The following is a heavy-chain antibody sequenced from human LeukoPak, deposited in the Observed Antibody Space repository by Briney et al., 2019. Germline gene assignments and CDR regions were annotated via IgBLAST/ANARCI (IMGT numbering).Heavy chain of an antibody. J-gene: IGHJ4*02. Sequence: LAGGSLRLSCVPSGFTFTTYAMNWVRQAPGKGLEWVSGITSGCRTYYADSVKGRFTISRDSSKNTLYLQMTSLRADDTALYYWARSIPPDFWGQGPLVTVSS. V-gene: IGHV3-23*01. CDR3: ARSIPPDF. CDR2: ITSGCRT. D-gene: IGHD1-26*01. CDR1: GFTFTTYA.